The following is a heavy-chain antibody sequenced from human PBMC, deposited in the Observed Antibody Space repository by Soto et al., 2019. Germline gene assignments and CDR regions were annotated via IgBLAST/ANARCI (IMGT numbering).Heavy chain of an antibody. CDR2: IIPIFGTA. Sequence: ASVKVSCKASGGTFSSYAISWVRQAPGQGLEWMGGIIPIFGTANYAQKFQGRVTITADESRSTAYMELSSLRSEDTAVYYCARGTWIQLWAYFDYWGQGTLVTVSS. CDR3: ARGTWIQLWAYFDY. CDR1: GGTFSSYA. D-gene: IGHD5-18*01. V-gene: IGHV1-69*13. J-gene: IGHJ4*02.